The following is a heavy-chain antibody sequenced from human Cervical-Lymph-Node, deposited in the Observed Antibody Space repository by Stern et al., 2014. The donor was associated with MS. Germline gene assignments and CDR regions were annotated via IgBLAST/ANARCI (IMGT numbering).Heavy chain of an antibody. CDR1: GFSVATAGVG. CDR2: IYLDDDK. Sequence: QITLKESGPTLVKPTQTVTLTCTLSGFSVATAGVGVGWIRQPPGKALEWLALIYLDDDKLYSPSLKHRLTIIKDTSKNQVVLTMTNVDPVDTATYYCAHSRVKYCRGGTCYSSLFDYWGQGTLVTVSS. J-gene: IGHJ4*02. CDR3: AHSRVKYCRGGTCYSSLFDY. D-gene: IGHD2-15*01. V-gene: IGHV2-5*02.